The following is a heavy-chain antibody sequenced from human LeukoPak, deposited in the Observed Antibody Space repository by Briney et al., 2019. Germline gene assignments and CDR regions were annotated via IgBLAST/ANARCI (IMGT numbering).Heavy chain of an antibody. CDR3: AKTTMVSRYMDV. D-gene: IGHD5-18*01. J-gene: IGHJ6*03. V-gene: IGHV5-51*01. CDR1: GYSFTSYW. CDR2: IYPGDSDT. Sequence: GESLKISCKGSGYSFTSYWIGWVRQMPGKGLEWMGIIYPGDSDTRYSPSFQGQVSISADKSADNSIATAYLQWHTLEASDTAMYYCAKTTMVSRYMDVWGKGTTVTVAS.